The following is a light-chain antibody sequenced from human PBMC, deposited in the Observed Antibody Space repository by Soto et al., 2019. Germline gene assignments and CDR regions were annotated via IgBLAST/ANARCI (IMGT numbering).Light chain of an antibody. V-gene: IGKV3-15*01. CDR2: GAS. CDR1: QSVSSN. Sequence: EIVMTQSPATLSVSPGERATLSCRASQSVSSNLAWYQHKPGQAPRLLIYGASTRATGIPARFSASGSATEFSLTISSLQSEHFAVYYCQQYNNWPPKQYTFGQGTKLEIK. CDR3: QQYNNWPPKQYT. J-gene: IGKJ2*01.